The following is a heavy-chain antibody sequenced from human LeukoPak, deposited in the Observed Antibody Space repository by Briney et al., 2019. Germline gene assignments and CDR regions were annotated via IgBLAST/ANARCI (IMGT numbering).Heavy chain of an antibody. CDR2: IKSDGSTT. CDR1: GFTFSTSW. Sequence: GGSLRLSCPASGFTFSTSWMHWVRQAPGKGLVWVSRIKSDGSTTTYADSVKGRFTISRDNAKNTLFPQMNSLRAEDTAVYYCASGSFCTNGVCYKGFDYWGQGTLVSVSS. D-gene: IGHD2-8*01. J-gene: IGHJ4*02. CDR3: ASGSFCTNGVCYKGFDY. V-gene: IGHV3-74*01.